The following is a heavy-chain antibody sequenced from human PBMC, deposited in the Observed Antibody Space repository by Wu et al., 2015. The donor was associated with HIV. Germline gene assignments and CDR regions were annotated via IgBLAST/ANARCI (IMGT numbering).Heavy chain of an antibody. J-gene: IGHJ4*02. D-gene: IGHD3-10*01. CDR2: ISIYKGNT. V-gene: IGHV1-18*01. Sequence: QVQLVQSGAEVKKPGASVKVSCKASGYSFSYYGINWVRQAPGQGLEWMGWISIYKGNTKYVQSLQGRVTLTADTSTNTAYMELRSLRSDDTAVYYCARDGRQGSGSYLPPHWYFDYWGQGTLVTVSS. CDR1: GYSFSYYG. CDR3: ARDGRQGSGSYLPPHWYFDY.